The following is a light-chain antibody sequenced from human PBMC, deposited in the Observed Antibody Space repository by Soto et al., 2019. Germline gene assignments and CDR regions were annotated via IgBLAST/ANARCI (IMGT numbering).Light chain of an antibody. CDR3: QQRNVWPPIT. V-gene: IGKV3-11*01. CDR2: DAS. Sequence: EIVLTPSPAAMSLFPGESATLTCRASQSIRTSLAWYQQKPGQAPRLVIFDASNRANGVPARFGGSGSGTDFTLTINSLEPEAFAVYYCQQRNVWPPITFGQGTRLEIK. J-gene: IGKJ5*01. CDR1: QSIRTS.